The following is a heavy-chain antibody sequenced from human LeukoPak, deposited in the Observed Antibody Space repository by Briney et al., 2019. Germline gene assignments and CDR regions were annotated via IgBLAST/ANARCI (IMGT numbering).Heavy chain of an antibody. Sequence: SQTLSLTCTVSGGSISSGSYYWSWIRQPAGKGLDWIGRIYTSGSTNYNPSLKSRVTISVDTSKNQFSLKLSSVTAADTAVYYCARDQGREDNWFDPWGQGTLVTVSS. V-gene: IGHV4-61*02. CDR3: ARDQGREDNWFDP. CDR2: IYTSGST. CDR1: GGSISSGSYY. J-gene: IGHJ5*02.